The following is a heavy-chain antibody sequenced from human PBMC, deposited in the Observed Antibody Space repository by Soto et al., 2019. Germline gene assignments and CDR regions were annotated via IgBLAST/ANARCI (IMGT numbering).Heavy chain of an antibody. V-gene: IGHV4-31*11. J-gene: IGHJ3*02. CDR3: ARDRSVPAAPDDASDI. Sequence: SETLSLTCAVSGGSISSGGYYWSWIRQHPGKGLEWIGYISYSGNTYYKPSLKTRLTISVDTSKNQFSLRLTSVTAADTGVYYCARDRSVPAAPDDASDIWGQGTTVTVSS. CDR2: ISYSGNT. CDR1: GGSISSGGYY. D-gene: IGHD2-2*01.